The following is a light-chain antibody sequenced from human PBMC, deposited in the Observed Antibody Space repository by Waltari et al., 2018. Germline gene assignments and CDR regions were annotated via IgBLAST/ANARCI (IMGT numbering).Light chain of an antibody. J-gene: IGLJ3*02. CDR2: EVK. V-gene: IGLV2-14*01. CDR1: STYIVRHNN. CDR3: SSYTGDNILL. Sequence: SALTQPAPVSGSPGPSITISCTVTSTYIVRHNNVPWYHQYPGKPPQIILYEVKNRPSGVSTRFSGSTSGNTASRTISALQADDEAYFYCSSYTGDNILLFGGGTKVTVL.